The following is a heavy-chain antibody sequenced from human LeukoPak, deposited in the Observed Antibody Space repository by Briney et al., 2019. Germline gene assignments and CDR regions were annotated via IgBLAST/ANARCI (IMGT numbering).Heavy chain of an antibody. CDR1: GFTFDGYA. CDR2: ISWNSGSI. Sequence: PGGSLRLSCAASGFTFDGYAMHWVRQAPGKGLEWVSGISWNSGSIGYADSVKGRFTISRDNAKNSLYLQMNSLRAEDTALYYCAKDRDAAGRYYFDYWGQGTLVTVSS. D-gene: IGHD6-13*01. CDR3: AKDRDAAGRYYFDY. J-gene: IGHJ4*02. V-gene: IGHV3-9*01.